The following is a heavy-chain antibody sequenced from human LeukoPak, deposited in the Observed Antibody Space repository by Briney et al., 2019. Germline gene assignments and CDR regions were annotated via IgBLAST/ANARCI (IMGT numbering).Heavy chain of an antibody. D-gene: IGHD1-26*01. Sequence: ASVKVSCKASGYTFTDNYMHWVRQAPGQGLEWMGIINPSGAGTGYAQKFQGRITMTGDMSTSTVYMELSSLRSEDTAVYYCARDGKWDQLRSFDIWGQGTMVTVSS. CDR3: ARDGKWDQLRSFDI. V-gene: IGHV1-46*01. CDR1: GYTFTDNY. J-gene: IGHJ3*02. CDR2: INPSGAGT.